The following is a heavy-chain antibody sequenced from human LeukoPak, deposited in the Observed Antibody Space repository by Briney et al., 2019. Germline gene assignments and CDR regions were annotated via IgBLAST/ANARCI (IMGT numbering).Heavy chain of an antibody. D-gene: IGHD7-27*01. CDR3: ARGVPRPAWGCDAFDM. CDR2: ISGSGGST. V-gene: IGHV3-23*01. CDR1: GFTFSTYA. Sequence: GGSLRLSCAASGFTFSTYAMNWVRQAPGKGLEWVSFISGSGGSTYYPDSVKGRFTISGDNSKNTLYLQMNTLRAEDTAVYFCARGVPRPAWGCDAFDMWGQGTTVTVSS. J-gene: IGHJ3*02.